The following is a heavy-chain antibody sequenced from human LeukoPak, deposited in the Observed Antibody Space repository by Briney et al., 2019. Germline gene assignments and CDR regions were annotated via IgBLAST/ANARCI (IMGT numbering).Heavy chain of an antibody. J-gene: IGHJ4*02. CDR1: GFTFSSYA. CDR2: ISGSGGST. Sequence: GGSLRLSCAASGFTFSSYAMSWVRQAPGKGLEWVSAISGSGGSTYYADSVKGRFTISRDNSKNTLYLQMNSLRAEDTAVYYCAKVPEGYCTNGVCYLHDYWGQGTLVTVSS. D-gene: IGHD2-8*01. V-gene: IGHV3-23*01. CDR3: AKVPEGYCTNGVCYLHDY.